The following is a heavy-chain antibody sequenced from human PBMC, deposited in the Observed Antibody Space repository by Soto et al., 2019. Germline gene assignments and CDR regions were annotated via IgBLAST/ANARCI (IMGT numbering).Heavy chain of an antibody. D-gene: IGHD6-13*01. V-gene: IGHV3-23*01. J-gene: IGHJ4*02. Sequence: SGGSLRLSCAASGFTFKSYSMSWVRQAPGKGLEWVSGITGSGGTTSYADSVKGRFTISRDNSKNTLYLQMNGLRAEDTAVYYCAKDGYSSSSWAFDCWGQGIQVTVSS. CDR2: ITGSGGTT. CDR3: AKDGYSSSSWAFDC. CDR1: GFTFKSYS.